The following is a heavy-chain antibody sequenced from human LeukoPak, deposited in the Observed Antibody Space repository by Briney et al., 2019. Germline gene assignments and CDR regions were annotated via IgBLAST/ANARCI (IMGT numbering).Heavy chain of an antibody. Sequence: GGSLRLSCAASGFTFSSYWMSWVRQAPGKGLEWVANIKQDGSEKYYVDSVKGRFTISRDNAKNSLYLQMNSLRAEDTAVYYCAREIVRGVIVYFDYWGQGTLVTVSS. CDR2: IKQDGSEK. CDR1: GFTFSSYW. D-gene: IGHD3-10*01. J-gene: IGHJ4*02. V-gene: IGHV3-7*04. CDR3: AREIVRGVIVYFDY.